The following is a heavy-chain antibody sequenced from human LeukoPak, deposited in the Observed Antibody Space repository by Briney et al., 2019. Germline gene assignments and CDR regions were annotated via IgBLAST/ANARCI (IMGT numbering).Heavy chain of an antibody. J-gene: IGHJ3*02. Sequence: GESLKISCKGSGFSFTSYWIDWVRQMPGKSLECMGIIYPTDSETRYSPPFQDQVTISADKSISTAYLQWNSLKASDTALYYCASAIVEVPAADHAFDIWGQGTMVIVSS. CDR1: GFSFTSYW. V-gene: IGHV5-51*01. D-gene: IGHD2-2*01. CDR3: ASAIVEVPAADHAFDI. CDR2: IYPTDSET.